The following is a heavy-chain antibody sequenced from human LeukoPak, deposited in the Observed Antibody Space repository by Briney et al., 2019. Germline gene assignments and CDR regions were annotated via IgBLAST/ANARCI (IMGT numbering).Heavy chain of an antibody. D-gene: IGHD2-21*02. CDR1: GYTFARYG. CDR2: ISSYNGNT. V-gene: IGHV1-18*04. J-gene: IGHJ4*02. CDR3: ARVGCSGGDCFSSGDH. Sequence: APLRGSCTASGYTFARYGISCVREAPGHAGEWMGWISSYNGNTNYAQKFQGRVTLTTDTSTSTASMEFRSLRSDDTAVYYCARVGCSGGDCFSSGDHWGQGTLVTVSS.